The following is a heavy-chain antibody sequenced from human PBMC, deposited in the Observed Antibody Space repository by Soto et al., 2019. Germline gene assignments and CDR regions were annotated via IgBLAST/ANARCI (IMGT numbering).Heavy chain of an antibody. J-gene: IGHJ6*03. CDR2: VYYSGST. CDR1: GGSISSTSYY. CDR3: ASQGMSPSPIGYFYYMDV. Sequence: SETLSLTCTVSGGSISSTSYYWGCIRQPPGKGLEWIGSVYYSGSTYYNPSLKSRVTISVDTSKNQFSLKLSSVTAADTAVYYCASQGMSPSPIGYFYYMDVWGKGTTVTVSS. V-gene: IGHV4-39*01.